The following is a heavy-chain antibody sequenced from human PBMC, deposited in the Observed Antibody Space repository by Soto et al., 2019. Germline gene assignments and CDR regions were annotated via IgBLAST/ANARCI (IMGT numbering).Heavy chain of an antibody. CDR2: ISGSGGST. D-gene: IGHD3-10*01. J-gene: IGHJ4*02. CDR3: AKDLPPYYYGSGRDGFGY. Sequence: EVQLLESGGGLVQPGGYLRLSCAASGFTFSSYAMSWVRQAPGKGLEWVSAISGSGGSTYYADSVKGRFTISRDNSKHTLYLQMNSLRAEDPAVYYCAKDLPPYYYGSGRDGFGYWGQGTLVTVSS. CDR1: GFTFSSYA. V-gene: IGHV3-23*01.